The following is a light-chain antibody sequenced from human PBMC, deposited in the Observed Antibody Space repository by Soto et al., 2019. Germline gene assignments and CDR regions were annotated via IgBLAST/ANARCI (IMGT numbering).Light chain of an antibody. CDR1: KNDIGVYDF. CDR3: NSYTTSNTFV. Sequence: QSALTQPPSASGSPGQSVTISCTGTKNDIGVYDFVSWYQHHPGKAPRLIIYEVVQRPSGVPDRFSGSKSGNTASLTVSGLQAADEADYYCNSYTTSNTFVFGSGTKVTVL. J-gene: IGLJ1*01. CDR2: EVV. V-gene: IGLV2-8*01.